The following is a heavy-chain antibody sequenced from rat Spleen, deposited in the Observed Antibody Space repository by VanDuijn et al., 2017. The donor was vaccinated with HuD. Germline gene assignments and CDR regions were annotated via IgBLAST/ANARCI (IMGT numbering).Heavy chain of an antibody. CDR1: GFTFNNYW. J-gene: IGHJ2*01. Sequence: EVQLVESGGGLVQPGGSLKLSCEASGFTFNNYWMAWIRQAPGKGLEWVASISHTGDITNYADSAKGRFTISRDQTRATLYLQMNSLRSEDTATYFCARAMGIPSPFDNWGQGVMVTVSS. D-gene: IGHD1-9*01. CDR2: ISHTGDIT. V-gene: IGHV5-31*01. CDR3: ARAMGIPSPFDN.